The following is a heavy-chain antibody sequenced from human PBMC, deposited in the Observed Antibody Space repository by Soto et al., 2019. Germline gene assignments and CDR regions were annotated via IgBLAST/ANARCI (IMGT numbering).Heavy chain of an antibody. Sequence: SETLSLTCTVSGGSISSGGYYWSWIRQHPGKGLEWIGYIYYIGRTYYNPSLKSRVTISVDTSKNQFSLKLSAVTAANTAVYYGARGQPSSSWYGHFDYWGQGTLVPVSS. CDR3: ARGQPSSSWYGHFDY. V-gene: IGHV4-31*03. CDR2: IYYIGRT. CDR1: GGSISSGGYY. J-gene: IGHJ4*02. D-gene: IGHD6-13*01.